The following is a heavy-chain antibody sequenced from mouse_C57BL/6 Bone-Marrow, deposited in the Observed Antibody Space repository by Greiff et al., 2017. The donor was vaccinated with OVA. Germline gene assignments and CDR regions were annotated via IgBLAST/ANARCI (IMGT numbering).Heavy chain of an antibody. CDR3: AIYYDYDRDFAY. D-gene: IGHD2-4*01. V-gene: IGHV1-74*01. J-gene: IGHJ3*01. Sequence: VKQRPGQGLEWIGRIHPSDSDTNYNQKFKGKATLTVDKSSSTAYMQLSSLTSEDSAVYYCAIYYDYDRDFAYWGQGTLVTVSA. CDR2: IHPSDSDT.